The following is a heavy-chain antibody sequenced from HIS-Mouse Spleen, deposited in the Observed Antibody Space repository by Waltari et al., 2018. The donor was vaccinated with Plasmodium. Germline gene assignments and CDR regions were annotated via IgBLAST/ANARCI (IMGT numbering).Heavy chain of an antibody. Sequence: EVQLVESGGGLVKPGGSLRLSCAAYGLTFSSYWMSWVRQAPGKGLEWVDNIKQDGSEKYYVDSVKGRFTISRDNAKNSLYLQMNSLRAEDTAVYYCASSWYWYFDLWGRGTLVTVSS. D-gene: IGHD6-13*01. J-gene: IGHJ2*01. CDR3: ASSWYWYFDL. CDR1: GLTFSSYW. CDR2: IKQDGSEK. V-gene: IGHV3-7*01.